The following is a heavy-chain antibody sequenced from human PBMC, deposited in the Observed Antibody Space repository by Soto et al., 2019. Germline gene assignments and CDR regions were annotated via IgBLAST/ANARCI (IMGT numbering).Heavy chain of an antibody. D-gene: IGHD3-10*01. CDR2: IWYDGSNK. CDR3: ARDEPLWGSGSYPFDY. Sequence: GGSLRLSCAASGFTFSSYGMHWVRQAPGKGLEWVAVIWYDGSNKYYADSVKGRFTISRDNSKNTLYLQMNSLRAEDTAVYYCARDEPLWGSGSYPFDYWGQGTLVTVSS. J-gene: IGHJ4*02. CDR1: GFTFSSYG. V-gene: IGHV3-33*01.